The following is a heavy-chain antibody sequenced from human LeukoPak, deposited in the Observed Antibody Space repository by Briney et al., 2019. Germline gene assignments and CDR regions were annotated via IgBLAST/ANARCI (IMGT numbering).Heavy chain of an antibody. CDR2: INPYSGDT. CDR3: AEYDFWSGYYPW. Sequence: ASVKVSCKASGYTFTGYHIHWVRQAPGQGLEWMGRINPYSGDTNFAQKFQGRVTMTRDTSITTAYMDLSSLRSEDTAVYYCAEYDFWSGYYPWWGQGTLVTVSS. J-gene: IGHJ4*02. V-gene: IGHV1-2*06. CDR1: GYTFTGYH. D-gene: IGHD3-3*01.